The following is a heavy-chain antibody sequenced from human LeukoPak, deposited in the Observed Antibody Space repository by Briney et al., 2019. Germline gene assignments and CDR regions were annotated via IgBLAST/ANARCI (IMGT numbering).Heavy chain of an antibody. CDR2: IYHSGST. CDR3: ARGVGLTQGGAFDF. V-gene: IGHV4-38-2*02. J-gene: IGHJ4*02. CDR1: GYSISSGYY. D-gene: IGHD3-16*01. Sequence: SETLSLTCTVSGYSISSGYYWGWIRQPPGKGLEWIGSIYHSGSTYYNPSLKSRVTISVDTSKNQFSLKLSSVTAADTAVYYCARGVGLTQGGAFDFWGQGTLVTVSS.